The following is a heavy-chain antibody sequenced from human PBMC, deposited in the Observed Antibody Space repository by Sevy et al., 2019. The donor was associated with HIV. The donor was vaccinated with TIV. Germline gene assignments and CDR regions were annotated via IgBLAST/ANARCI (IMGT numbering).Heavy chain of an antibody. CDR3: AIDIGSSGYSRRYFDY. D-gene: IGHD3-22*01. CDR2: ISSSSSYI. Sequence: GGSLRLSCAASGFTFSSYSMNWVRQAPGKGLEWVSSISSSSSYIYYADSVKGRFTISRDNAKNSLYLQMNSLRAEDTAVYYCAIDIGSSGYSRRYFDYWGQGTLVTISS. J-gene: IGHJ4*02. V-gene: IGHV3-21*01. CDR1: GFTFSSYS.